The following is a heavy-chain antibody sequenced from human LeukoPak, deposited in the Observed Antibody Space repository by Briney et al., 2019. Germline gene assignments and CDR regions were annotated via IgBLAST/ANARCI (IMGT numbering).Heavy chain of an antibody. D-gene: IGHD5-12*01. CDR2: INHSGST. CDR3: ARGGGYSYGFGIVATPRPRAYYFDY. CDR1: GGSFSGYY. J-gene: IGHJ4*02. V-gene: IGHV4-34*01. Sequence: SETLSLTCAVYGGSFSGYYWGWIRQPPGKGLEWIGEINHSGSTNYNPSLKSRVTISVDTSKNQFSLKLSSVTAADTAVYYCARGGGYSYGFGIVATPRPRAYYFDYRGQGTLVTVSS.